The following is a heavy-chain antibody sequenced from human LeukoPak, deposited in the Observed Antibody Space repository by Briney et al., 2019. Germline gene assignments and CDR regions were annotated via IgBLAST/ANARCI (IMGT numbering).Heavy chain of an antibody. Sequence: GGSLRLSCAASGFTFSSYGMHWVRQAPGEGLEWVAFIRYDGTNKYYADSVKGRFTISRDNYKNTLYLKMNNLRAEDTAVYYCAKDSVVRGDFDYWGQGTLVTVSS. J-gene: IGHJ4*02. D-gene: IGHD3-10*01. V-gene: IGHV3-30*02. CDR2: IRYDGTNK. CDR1: GFTFSSYG. CDR3: AKDSVVRGDFDY.